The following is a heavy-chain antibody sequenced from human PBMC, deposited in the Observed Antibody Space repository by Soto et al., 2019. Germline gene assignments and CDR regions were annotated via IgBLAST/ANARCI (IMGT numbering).Heavy chain of an antibody. Sequence: SETLSLTCTVSGDSISSYFWSWIRQHAGKGLEWIGRVHTSVSTTYNPSLKSRVTMSVDTSKSQFSLKLTSVTAADTAVYYCAREKAVASTGWPDRWGKGTLVTVSS. CDR3: AREKAVASTGWPDR. CDR1: GDSISSYF. D-gene: IGHD6-19*01. J-gene: IGHJ5*02. CDR2: VHTSVST. V-gene: IGHV4-4*07.